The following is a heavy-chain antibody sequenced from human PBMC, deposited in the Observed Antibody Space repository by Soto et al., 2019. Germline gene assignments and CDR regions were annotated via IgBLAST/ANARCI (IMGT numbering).Heavy chain of an antibody. Sequence: QVHLVQSGAEVKKPGASVKVSCKASGYTFTSYAMHWVRQAPEQRLEWMGWINAGTGNTKYSQKFQGRDTITGDTSASTADMEMRSLRSEDTAVDYCASVLGGYCSGGSCYSNDYYYMVVWGKGTTVTVAS. V-gene: IGHV1-3*01. CDR3: ASVLGGYCSGGSCYSNDYYYMVV. CDR1: GYTFTSYA. CDR2: INAGTGNT. D-gene: IGHD2-15*01. J-gene: IGHJ6*03.